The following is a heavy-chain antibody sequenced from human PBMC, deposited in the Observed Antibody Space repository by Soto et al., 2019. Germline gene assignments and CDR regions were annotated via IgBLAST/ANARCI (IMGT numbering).Heavy chain of an antibody. CDR2: FDPEDGET. CDR3: ATDPYYYDSSGYLH. Sequence: ASVKVSCKVSGYTLTELSMHWVRQAPGKGLEWMGGFDPEDGETIYAQKFQGRVTMTEDTSTDTAYMELSSLRSEDTAVYYCATDPYYYDSSGYLHWGQGTLVTVSS. D-gene: IGHD3-22*01. CDR1: GYTLTELS. J-gene: IGHJ4*02. V-gene: IGHV1-24*01.